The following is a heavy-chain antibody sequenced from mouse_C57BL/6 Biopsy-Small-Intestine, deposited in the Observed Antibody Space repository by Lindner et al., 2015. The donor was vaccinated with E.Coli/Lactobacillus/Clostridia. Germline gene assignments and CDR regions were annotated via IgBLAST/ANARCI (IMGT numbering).Heavy chain of an antibody. CDR1: GLNIKDDY. CDR3: ARGYSYWYFDV. J-gene: IGHJ1*03. CDR2: IDPENGDT. Sequence: VQLQESGAELVRPGASVKLSCTASGLNIKDDYMHWVKQRPEQGLEWIGWIDPENGDTEYASKFQGKATITADTSSNTAYLQLSSLTSEDTAVYYCARGYSYWYFDVWGTGTTVTVSS. D-gene: IGHD2-12*01. V-gene: IGHV14-4*01.